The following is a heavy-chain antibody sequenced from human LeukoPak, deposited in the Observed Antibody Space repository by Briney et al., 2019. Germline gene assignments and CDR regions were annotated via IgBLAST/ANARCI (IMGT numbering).Heavy chain of an antibody. V-gene: IGHV4-61*01. CDR3: ARRGYSYGYSYYYYGMDV. J-gene: IGHJ6*02. CDR2: IYYSGST. Sequence: PSETLSLTCTVSGGSVSSGSYYWSWIRQPPGKGLEWIVYIYYSGSTNYNPSLKSRVTISVDTSKNQFSLKLSSVTAADTAVYYCARRGYSYGYSYYYYGMDVWGQGTTVTVSS. CDR1: GGSVSSGSYY. D-gene: IGHD5-18*01.